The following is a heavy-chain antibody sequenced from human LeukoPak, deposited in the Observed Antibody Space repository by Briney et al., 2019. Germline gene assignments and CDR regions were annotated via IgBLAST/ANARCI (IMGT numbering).Heavy chain of an antibody. V-gene: IGHV3-21*01. D-gene: IGHD2-2*01. Sequence: GGSLRLSCAASGFTFSSYSMNWVRQAPGKGLEWVSSISSSSSYIYYADSVKGRFTISRDNAKNSLYLQMNSLRAEDTAVYYCAKDIGPPYCSSTSCYPLDYYGMDVWGQGTTVTVSS. J-gene: IGHJ6*02. CDR3: AKDIGPPYCSSTSCYPLDYYGMDV. CDR1: GFTFSSYS. CDR2: ISSSSSYI.